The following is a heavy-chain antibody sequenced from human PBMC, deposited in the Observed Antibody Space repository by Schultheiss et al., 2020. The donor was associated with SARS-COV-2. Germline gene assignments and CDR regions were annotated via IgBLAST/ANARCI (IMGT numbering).Heavy chain of an antibody. CDR2: INPNSGGT. D-gene: IGHD2-15*01. CDR1: GYTFTGYY. CDR3: ARDIVVVVAARGWFDP. V-gene: IGHV1-2*02. J-gene: IGHJ5*02. Sequence: ASVKVSCKASGYTFTGYYIHWVRQAPGQGLEWMGWINPNSGGTNYAQKFQGRVTMTRDTSISTAYMELSRLRSDDTAVYYCARDIVVVVAARGWFDPWGQGTLVTVSS.